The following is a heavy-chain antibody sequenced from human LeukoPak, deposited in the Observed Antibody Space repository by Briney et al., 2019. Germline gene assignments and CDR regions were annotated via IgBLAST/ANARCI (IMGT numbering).Heavy chain of an antibody. CDR1: GGSFSGYY. CDR2: INHSGST. Sequence: PSETLSLTCAVYGGSFSGYYWSRIGQPPGKGLEWIGEINHSGSTNYNPSLKSRVTMSVDTSKNQFSLKLSSVTAADTAVYYCAKASTRPGYADNWFDPWGQGTLVTVSS. D-gene: IGHD5-12*01. J-gene: IGHJ5*02. V-gene: IGHV4-34*01. CDR3: AKASTRPGYADNWFDP.